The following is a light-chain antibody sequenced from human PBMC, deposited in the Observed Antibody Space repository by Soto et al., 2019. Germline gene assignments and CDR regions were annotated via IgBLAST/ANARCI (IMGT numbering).Light chain of an antibody. V-gene: IGLV2-11*01. CDR2: DVS. CDR1: SSDVGRYNY. CDR3: CSYAGSPYV. J-gene: IGLJ1*01. Sequence: QPVLTQPRSVSGSPGQSVTISCTGTSSDVGRYNYVSWYQHHPGKAPKLMIYDVSTRPSGVPDRFSGSKSGTTASLTISGLQAEDEADYYCCSYAGSPYVFGTGTKLTVL.